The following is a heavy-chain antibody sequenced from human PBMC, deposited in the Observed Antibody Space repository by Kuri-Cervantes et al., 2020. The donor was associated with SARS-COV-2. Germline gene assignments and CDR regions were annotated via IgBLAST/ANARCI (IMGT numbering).Heavy chain of an antibody. D-gene: IGHD6-13*01. CDR1: GFTFSSYA. CDR2: ISSNGGST. J-gene: IGHJ4*02. CDR3: VRVVGYSSSWYYFDY. V-gene: IGHV3-64D*08. Sequence: GGSLRLSCSASGFTFSSYAMHWVRQAPGKGLEYVSAISSNGGSTYYADSVKGRFTISRDNSKNTLYLQMSSLRAEDTAVYYCVRVVGYSSSWYYFDYWGQGTLVTVSS.